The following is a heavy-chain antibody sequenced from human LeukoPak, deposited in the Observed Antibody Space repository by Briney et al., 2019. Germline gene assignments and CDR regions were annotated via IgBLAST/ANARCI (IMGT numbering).Heavy chain of an antibody. J-gene: IGHJ4*02. CDR2: INHSGST. D-gene: IGHD6-13*01. CDR3: ARLSRYSSSWYGGDY. CDR1: GGSFSGYY. Sequence: PSETLSLTCAVYGGSFSGYYWSWIRQPPGKGLEWIGEINHSGSTNYNPSLKSRVTISVDTSENQFSLKLSSVTAADTAVYYCARLSRYSSSWYGGDYWGQGTLVTVSS. V-gene: IGHV4-34*01.